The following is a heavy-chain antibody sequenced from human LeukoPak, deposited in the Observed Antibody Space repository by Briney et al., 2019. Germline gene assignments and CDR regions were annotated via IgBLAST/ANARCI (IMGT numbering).Heavy chain of an antibody. CDR2: INPSGGST. D-gene: IGHD3-22*01. Sequence: ASVKVSCRASGYTFTSYYMHWVRQAPGQGLEWMGIINPSGGSTSYAQKFQGRVTMTRDTSTSTVYMELSSLRSEDTAVYYCASATYYYDSSGYQGVYFQHWGQGTLVTVSS. CDR1: GYTFTSYY. J-gene: IGHJ1*01. V-gene: IGHV1-46*01. CDR3: ASATYYYDSSGYQGVYFQH.